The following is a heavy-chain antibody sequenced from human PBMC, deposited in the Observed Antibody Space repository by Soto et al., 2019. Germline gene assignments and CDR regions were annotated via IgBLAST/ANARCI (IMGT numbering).Heavy chain of an antibody. CDR1: GFTFSNYA. CDR3: ARERFGDDFDY. V-gene: IGHV3-33*01. D-gene: IGHD2-21*02. Sequence: QVQLVESGGGVVQPGRSLRLSCVASGFTFSNYAMHWVRQAPGKGLEWMAMLWSDGGNKYYVDSVRGRFTISRDNSKNTLYRQMNSLRAEDTGIDYCARERFGDDFDYWGQGTLLTVSS. J-gene: IGHJ4*02. CDR2: LWSDGGNK.